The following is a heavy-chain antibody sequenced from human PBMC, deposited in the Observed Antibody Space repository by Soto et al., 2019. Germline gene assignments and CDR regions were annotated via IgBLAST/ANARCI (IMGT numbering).Heavy chain of an antibody. CDR3: ARGEYYDFWSGYQTYYYGMDV. Sequence: GGSLRLSCAASGFTFSSYWMHWVRQAPGKGLVWVSRINSDGSSTSYADSVKGRFTISRDNAKNTLYLQMNSLRAEDTAVYYCARGEYYDFWSGYQTYYYGMDVWGQGTTVTVSS. D-gene: IGHD3-3*01. V-gene: IGHV3-74*01. CDR1: GFTFSSYW. CDR2: INSDGSST. J-gene: IGHJ6*02.